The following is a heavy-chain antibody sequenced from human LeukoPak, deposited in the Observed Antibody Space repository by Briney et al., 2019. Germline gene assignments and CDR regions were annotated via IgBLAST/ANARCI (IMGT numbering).Heavy chain of an antibody. V-gene: IGHV3-7*01. J-gene: IGHJ6*03. CDR2: IKQDGSEK. D-gene: IGHD4-17*01. CDR3: AKDHHRTTYYYYYMDV. Sequence: PGGSLRLSCAASGFTFSNYRMSWVRQAPGKGLQWVANIKQDGSEKYYVDSVKGRFTISRDNAKKSLYLQMNSLRAEDTAVYYCAKDHHRTTYYYYYMDVWGKGTTVTVSS. CDR1: GFTFSNYR.